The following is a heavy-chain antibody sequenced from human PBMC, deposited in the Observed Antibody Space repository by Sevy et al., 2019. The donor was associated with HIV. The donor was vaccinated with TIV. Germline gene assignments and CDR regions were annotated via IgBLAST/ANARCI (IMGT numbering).Heavy chain of an antibody. CDR3: ARDHMATTGVFDY. J-gene: IGHJ4*02. D-gene: IGHD5-12*01. V-gene: IGHV3-30-3*01. CDR2: ISYDGSNK. CDR1: GFTFSSYA. Sequence: GGSLRLSCAASGFTFSSYAMHWVRQAPGKGVEWVAVISYDGSNKYYAHSVKGRFTISRDNSKNTLYLQMNSLRAEDTAVYYCARDHMATTGVFDYWGQGTLVTVSS.